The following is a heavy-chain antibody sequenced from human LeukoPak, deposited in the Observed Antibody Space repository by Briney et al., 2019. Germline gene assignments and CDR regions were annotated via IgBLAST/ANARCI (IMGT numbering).Heavy chain of an antibody. Sequence: ASVKVSCKASGYTVTGYYMHWVRQAPGQRLEWMGWINAGNGNTKYSQEFQGRVTITRDTSASTAYMELSSLRSEDMAVYYCARGPPYSSSWANFDYWGQGTLVTVSS. J-gene: IGHJ4*02. V-gene: IGHV1-3*03. CDR2: INAGNGNT. CDR3: ARGPPYSSSWANFDY. CDR1: GYTVTGYY. D-gene: IGHD6-13*01.